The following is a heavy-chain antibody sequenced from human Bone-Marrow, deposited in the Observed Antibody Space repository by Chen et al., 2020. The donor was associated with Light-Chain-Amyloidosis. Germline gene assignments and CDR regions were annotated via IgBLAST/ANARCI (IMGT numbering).Heavy chain of an antibody. CDR3: VAQAHLRSTSSTGFDP. Sequence: QIQLVQSGTEVKKPGASVKVSCNISGSTLTDLPIHWVRQAPGKGLEWMGGFDPEDSETIYAQKFQGRVTMTEFTSKSKAAMARTSLTYEYTAIYSCVAQAHLRSTSSTGFDPWGQGTLLTVSS. CDR1: GSTLTDLP. D-gene: IGHD2-2*01. J-gene: IGHJ5*02. CDR2: FDPEDSET. V-gene: IGHV1-24*01.